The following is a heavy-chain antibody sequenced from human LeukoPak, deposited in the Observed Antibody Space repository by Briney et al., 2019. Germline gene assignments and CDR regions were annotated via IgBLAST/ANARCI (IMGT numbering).Heavy chain of an antibody. D-gene: IGHD6-19*01. CDR1: GYTLTELS. V-gene: IGHV1-24*01. J-gene: IGHJ5*02. CDR3: ATGQPRRWLVPPLNLNWFDP. Sequence: ASVKVSCKVSGYTLTELSMHWVRQAPGKGLEWMGGFDPEDGETIYAQKFQGRVTMTEDTSTDTAYMELSSLRSEDTAVYYCATGQPRRWLVPPLNLNWFDPWGQGTLVTVSS. CDR2: FDPEDGET.